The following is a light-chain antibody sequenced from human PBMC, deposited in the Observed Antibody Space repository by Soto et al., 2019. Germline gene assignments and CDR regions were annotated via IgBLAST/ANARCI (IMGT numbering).Light chain of an antibody. Sequence: EIVMTQSPATLSVSPGERATLSCRASQSVSSNLAWYQQKPGQAPRLLIYGASTRATGIPARFSGSGSGTEFTLNNSSLQSEDFAVYYCQQYNNWTPYTFGQGTKQEIK. V-gene: IGKV3-15*01. CDR3: QQYNNWTPYT. J-gene: IGKJ2*01. CDR1: QSVSSN. CDR2: GAS.